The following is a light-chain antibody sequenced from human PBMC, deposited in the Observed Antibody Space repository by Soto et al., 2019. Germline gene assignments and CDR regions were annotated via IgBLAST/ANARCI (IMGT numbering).Light chain of an antibody. CDR2: SDK. CDR1: RSNIGTNP. V-gene: IGLV1-44*01. CDR3: GAWDSSLNGYV. Sequence: HSVLTQPPSGSGTPGQRRTLFFYGERSNIGTNPVAWYQQLPGTAPNLLLSSDKHRPSGVPDRFSASRSGASASLALSGIQSEDEADYFCGAWDSSLNGYVFGTGTKVTVL. J-gene: IGLJ1*01.